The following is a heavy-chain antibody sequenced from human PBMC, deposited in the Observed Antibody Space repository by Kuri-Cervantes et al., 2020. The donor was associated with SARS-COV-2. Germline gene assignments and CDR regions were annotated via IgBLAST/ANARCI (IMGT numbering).Heavy chain of an antibody. J-gene: IGHJ4*02. CDR1: GFTFSFYW. Sequence: GESLKISCAASGFTFSFYWMSWVRQAPGKGLEWVANIKEDGSETHYVDSVKGRFTISRGNAKKSLYLQMNSLGVEDTAVYYCAKGSASWASYIDNWGQGTLVTVSS. V-gene: IGHV3-7*01. CDR2: IKEDGSET. D-gene: IGHD2-2*01. CDR3: AKGSASWASYIDN.